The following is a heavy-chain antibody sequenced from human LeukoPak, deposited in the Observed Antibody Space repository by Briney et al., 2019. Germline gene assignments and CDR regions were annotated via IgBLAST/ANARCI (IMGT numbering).Heavy chain of an antibody. CDR3: ARAADSSGYYFSWTGFDY. CDR1: GFTFSSYW. V-gene: IGHV3-7*01. J-gene: IGHJ4*02. CDR2: IKQDGSEK. D-gene: IGHD3-22*01. Sequence: GGSLRLSCAASGFTFSSYWMSWARQAPGKGLEWVANIKQDGSEKYYVDSVKGRFTISRDNAKNSLYLQMNSLRAEDTAVYYCARAADSSGYYFSWTGFDYWGQGTLVTVSS.